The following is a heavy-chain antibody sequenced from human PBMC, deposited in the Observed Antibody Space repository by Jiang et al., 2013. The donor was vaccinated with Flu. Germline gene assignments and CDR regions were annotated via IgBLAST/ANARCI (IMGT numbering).Heavy chain of an antibody. D-gene: IGHD3-22*01. CDR2: INHSGST. Sequence: LLKPSETLSLTCAVYGGSFSGYYWSWIRQPPGKGLEWIGEINHSGSTNYNPSLKSRVTISVDTSKNQFSLKLSSVTAADTAVYYCAPYYYDSSPHEGAFDIWGQGTMVTVSS. CDR1: GGSFSGYY. V-gene: IGHV4-34*01. J-gene: IGHJ3*02. CDR3: APYYYDSSPHEGAFDI.